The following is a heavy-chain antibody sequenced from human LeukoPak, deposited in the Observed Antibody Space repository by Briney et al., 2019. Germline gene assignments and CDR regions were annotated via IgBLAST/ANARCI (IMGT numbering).Heavy chain of an antibody. D-gene: IGHD3-10*01. CDR3: ARGKKGFGEVWAGYYYYYYMDV. CDR1: GGSISSDY. J-gene: IGHJ6*03. V-gene: IGHV4-59*01. Sequence: SETLSLTCSVSGGSISSDYWTWLRQPPGKGLEWIGYVSYSGTSNYNPSLQSRVSISLDTSKTHFSLRLTSVTAADTAMYYCARGKKGFGEVWAGYYYYYYMDVWGKGTTVTVSS. CDR2: VSYSGTS.